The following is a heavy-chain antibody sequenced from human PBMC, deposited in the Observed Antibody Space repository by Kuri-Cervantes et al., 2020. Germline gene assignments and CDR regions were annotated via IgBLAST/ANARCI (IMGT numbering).Heavy chain of an antibody. CDR2: ISYEGSNS. CDR3: AKEGSRRDGYNCWFDP. V-gene: IGHV3-30*18. J-gene: IGHJ5*02. D-gene: IGHD5-24*01. CDR1: GFTFSSYG. Sequence: GGSLRLSCAASGFTFSSYGMHWVRQAPGKGLEWVAVISYEGSNSNYADSVKGRFTISRDNSRNTLYLQMSSLRAEDTAIYYCAKEGSRRDGYNCWFDPWGHGTLVTSPQ.